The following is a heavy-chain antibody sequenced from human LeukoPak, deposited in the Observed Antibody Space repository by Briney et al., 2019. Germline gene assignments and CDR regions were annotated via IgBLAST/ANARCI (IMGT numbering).Heavy chain of an antibody. CDR3: ARGDYDILTGYSY. D-gene: IGHD3-9*01. CDR1: GFTFSSYE. J-gene: IGHJ4*02. V-gene: IGHV3-48*03. Sequence: PGGSLRLSCAASGFTFSSYEMNWVRQAPGKGLEWVSYISSSGRTIYYADSVKGRFTISRDNAKNSLYLQMNSLRAEDTAVYYCARGDYDILTGYSYWGQGTLVTVSS. CDR2: ISSSGRTI.